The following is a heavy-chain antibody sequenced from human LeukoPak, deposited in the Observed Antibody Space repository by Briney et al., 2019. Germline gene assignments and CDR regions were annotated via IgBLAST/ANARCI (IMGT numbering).Heavy chain of an antibody. CDR1: GFTFSSYG. J-gene: IGHJ6*02. D-gene: IGHD2-15*01. V-gene: IGHV3-30*03. CDR2: ISYDASNK. Sequence: GGSLRLSCAASGFTFSSYGMHWVRQAPGKGLEWVAVISYDASNKYYADSVKGRFTISRDNSKNTLYLQMSSLRTEDTAVYYCARDRYCSGGTCYSPKYYGMDVWGQGTTVTVSS. CDR3: ARDRYCSGGTCYSPKYYGMDV.